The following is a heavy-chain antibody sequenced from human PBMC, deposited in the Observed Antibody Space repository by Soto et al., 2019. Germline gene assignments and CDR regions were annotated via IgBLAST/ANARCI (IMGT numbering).Heavy chain of an antibody. Sequence: EEQLLESGGGLIQPGGSLRLACAASGFTFSSYAMTWVRQAPGKGLEWVSSISFSDGGTYYADSVKGRLTISRDNSKNRLFLQMNSLRVEDTPVYYCVKDDRILGRRYFDLWGRGTLVTVSS. V-gene: IGHV3-23*01. CDR1: GFTFSSYA. J-gene: IGHJ2*01. CDR3: VKDDRILGRRYFDL. D-gene: IGHD2-15*01. CDR2: ISFSDGGT.